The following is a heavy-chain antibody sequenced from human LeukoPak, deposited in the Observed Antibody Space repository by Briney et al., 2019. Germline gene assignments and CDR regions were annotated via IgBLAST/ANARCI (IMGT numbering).Heavy chain of an antibody. CDR2: IYHSGST. D-gene: IGHD6-13*01. CDR1: GGSISSGGYS. Sequence: SQTLSLTCAVSGGSISSGGYSWSWIRQPPGKGLEWIGYIYHSGSTYYNPSLKSRVTISVDTSKNQFSLKLSSVTAADTAVYYCASAPYPSSSWYGVYWGQGTLVTVSS. V-gene: IGHV4-30-2*02. J-gene: IGHJ4*02. CDR3: ASAPYPSSSWYGVY.